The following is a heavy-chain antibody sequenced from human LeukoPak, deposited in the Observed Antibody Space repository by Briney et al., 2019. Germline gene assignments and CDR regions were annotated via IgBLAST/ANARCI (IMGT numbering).Heavy chain of an antibody. D-gene: IGHD6-13*01. Sequence: PSETLSLTCTLSGASFCGYYGIWIPHPAGKPRDCFGSIYNKGDTKYTPSLKSRVTMSVDTSKNQFSLKLSSVTAADTAVYFCAREAATAAHLHYWGQGTLVTVSS. J-gene: IGHJ4*02. V-gene: IGHV4-4*07. CDR3: AREAATAAHLHY. CDR1: GASFCGYY. CDR2: IYNKGDT.